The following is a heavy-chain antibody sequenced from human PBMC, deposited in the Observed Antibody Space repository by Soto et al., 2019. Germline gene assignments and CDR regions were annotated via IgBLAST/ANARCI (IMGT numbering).Heavy chain of an antibody. Sequence: SETVSLTCTVSGGSVSNSNYYWGWIRQSPGKGLEWIGSVYYRGRSYSKSSVKSRVTISVDTSKNQFSLNLNSVTASDTAVYFCVSQRTSVLTQAYFDYWGPGALVTVSS. CDR2: VYYRGRS. CDR1: GGSVSNSNYY. J-gene: IGHJ4*02. CDR3: VSQRTSVLTQAYFDY. V-gene: IGHV4-39*01. D-gene: IGHD2-8*01.